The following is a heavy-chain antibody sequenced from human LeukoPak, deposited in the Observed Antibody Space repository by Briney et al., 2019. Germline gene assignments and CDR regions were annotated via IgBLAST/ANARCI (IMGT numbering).Heavy chain of an antibody. CDR2: ISYDGSNK. V-gene: IGHV3-30-3*01. J-gene: IGHJ4*02. CDR1: GFTFSSYA. D-gene: IGHD4-17*01. Sequence: PGRSLRLSCAASGFTFSSYAMHWVRQAPGKGLEWVAVISYDGSNKYYADSVKGRFTISRDNSKNTLYLQMNSLRAEDTAVYYCARAGGGDYGDYDALTSRYYFDYWGQGTLVTVSS. CDR3: ARAGGGDYGDYDALTSRYYFDY.